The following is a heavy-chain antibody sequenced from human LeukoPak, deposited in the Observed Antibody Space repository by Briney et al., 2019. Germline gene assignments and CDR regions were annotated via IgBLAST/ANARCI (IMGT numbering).Heavy chain of an antibody. D-gene: IGHD5-12*01. CDR2: IYYSGST. CDR3: ARDSRGYSGYDRYWYLDL. Sequence: PSETLSLTCTVSGGSISSYYWSWIRQPPGKGLEWIGYIYYSGSTNYNPSLKSRVTISVDTSKNQFSLKLSSVTAADTAVYYCARDSRGYSGYDRYWYLDLWGRGTLVTVSS. J-gene: IGHJ2*01. CDR1: GGSISSYY. V-gene: IGHV4-59*01.